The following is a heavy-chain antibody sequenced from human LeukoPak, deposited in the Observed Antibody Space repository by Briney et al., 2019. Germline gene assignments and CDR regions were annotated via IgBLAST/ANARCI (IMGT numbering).Heavy chain of an antibody. Sequence: GGSLRLSCAASGFTFSSYAMSWVRQAPGKGLEWVSAISGSGGSTYYADSVKGRFTIFRDNSKNTLYLQMNSLRAEDTAVYYCAIPKGLFTPYFDYWGQGTLVTVSS. CDR3: AIPKGLFTPYFDY. CDR1: GFTFSSYA. J-gene: IGHJ4*02. CDR2: ISGSGGST. V-gene: IGHV3-23*01. D-gene: IGHD2-15*01.